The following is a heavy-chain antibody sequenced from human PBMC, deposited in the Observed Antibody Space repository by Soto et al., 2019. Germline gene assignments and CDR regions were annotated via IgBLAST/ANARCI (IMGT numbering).Heavy chain of an antibody. V-gene: IGHV3-7*01. Sequence: GGSLRLSCAASRFTFSSYWMSWVRQAPGRGLEWVANIKEDGSDKYYADSVKGRFTTSRDNAKKSLYVQMNSLRVEDTAVYYCARGIDDNASFGMDVWGQGTTVTVSS. CDR2: IKEDGSDK. CDR3: ARGIDDNASFGMDV. CDR1: RFTFSSYW. D-gene: IGHD1-1*01. J-gene: IGHJ6*02.